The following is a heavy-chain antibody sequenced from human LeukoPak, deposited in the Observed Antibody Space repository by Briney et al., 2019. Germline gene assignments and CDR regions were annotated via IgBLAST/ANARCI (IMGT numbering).Heavy chain of an antibody. V-gene: IGHV1-18*01. Sequence: GASVKVSCKASGYAFINYAITWVREAPGQGLEWMGWISTYNGGTKYARKFQGRVTMTTDTSTRTTYMELSNLRSEDTAVYYCARDPLGYYDSWDAFDIWGQGTMVTVSS. J-gene: IGHJ3*02. D-gene: IGHD3-22*01. CDR1: GYAFINYA. CDR2: ISTYNGGT. CDR3: ARDPLGYYDSWDAFDI.